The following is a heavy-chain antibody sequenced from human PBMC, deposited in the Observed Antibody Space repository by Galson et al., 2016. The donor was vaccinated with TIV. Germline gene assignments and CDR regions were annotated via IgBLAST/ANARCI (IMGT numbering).Heavy chain of an antibody. D-gene: IGHD1-14*01. V-gene: IGHV1-3*01. CDR1: GYTFIGYV. Sequence: SVKVSCKASGYTFIGYVIHWVRQAPGQRLEWMGWINPANGETQSSQRFQGKFTLTTDTSASTAYMELSSLGSEDTAVYYCARDRGGTVDFDKWGQGTLVTVSS. CDR3: ARDRGGTVDFDK. J-gene: IGHJ4*02. CDR2: INPANGET.